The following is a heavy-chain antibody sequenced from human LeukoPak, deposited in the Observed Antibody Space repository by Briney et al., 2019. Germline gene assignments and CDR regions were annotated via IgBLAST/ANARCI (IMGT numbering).Heavy chain of an antibody. Sequence: GASVKVSCKASGYTFTSYDINWVRQATGQGLEWMGWMNPNSGNTGYAQKFQGRVTITRNTSISTAYMELSSLRSEDTAVYYCARTQSSSWSPWAWGYFDYWGQGTLVTVSS. CDR2: MNPNSGNT. V-gene: IGHV1-8*03. CDR3: ARTQSSSWSPWAWGYFDY. CDR1: GYTFTSYD. D-gene: IGHD6-13*01. J-gene: IGHJ4*02.